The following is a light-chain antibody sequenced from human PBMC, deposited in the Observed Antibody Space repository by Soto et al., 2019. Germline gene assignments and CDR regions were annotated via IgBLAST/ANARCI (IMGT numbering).Light chain of an antibody. V-gene: IGKV3-15*01. J-gene: IGKJ1*01. Sequence: EIVMTQSPATLSVSPGERATLSCRASQSVFSSLAWYQQKPGQAPRLLIYGAATRATGIPARFSGSGSGTEFTLTISSLQYDDFAVYYCQQYHNWPAFGQGTKV. CDR2: GAA. CDR1: QSVFSS. CDR3: QQYHNWPA.